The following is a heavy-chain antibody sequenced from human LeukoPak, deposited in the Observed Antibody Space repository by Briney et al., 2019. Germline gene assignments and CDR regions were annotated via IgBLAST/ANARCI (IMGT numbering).Heavy chain of an antibody. D-gene: IGHD3-9*01. CDR1: GFTFSSYW. J-gene: IGHJ6*03. V-gene: IGHV3-7*01. Sequence: GGSLRLSCAASGFTFSSYWMSWVRQAPGKGLEWVANIKQDGSEKYYVDSVKGRFTISRDNAKNSLYLQMNSLRAEDTAVYYCARSGVLTGYSNYYYYYMDVWGKGTTVTVSS. CDR2: IKQDGSEK. CDR3: ARSGVLTGYSNYYYYYMDV.